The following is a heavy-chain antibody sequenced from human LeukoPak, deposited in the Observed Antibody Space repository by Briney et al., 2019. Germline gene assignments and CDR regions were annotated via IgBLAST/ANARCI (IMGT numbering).Heavy chain of an antibody. CDR1: GFTFGSYG. Sequence: GGSLRLSCAASGFTFGSYGMSWVRQAPGKGLEWVGVISDDGRRKDYADSVKGRFTISRDNSKDTLYLQMNSLRAEDTAVYYCAKRPSDYGDYVSYFDYWGQGTLVTVSS. D-gene: IGHD4-17*01. CDR2: ISDDGRRK. CDR3: AKRPSDYGDYVSYFDY. J-gene: IGHJ4*02. V-gene: IGHV3-30*18.